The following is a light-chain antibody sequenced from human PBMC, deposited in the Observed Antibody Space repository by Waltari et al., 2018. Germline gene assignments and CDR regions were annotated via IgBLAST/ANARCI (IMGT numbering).Light chain of an antibody. V-gene: IGLV3-21*02. CDR1: NIGSKS. J-gene: IGLJ2*01. Sequence: SYVLPQPPSVSVAPGQTAMITCGGNNIGSKSVHWYQQKPGQAPVLVVYDSSDRPSGIPERFSGSNSGNTAALTISRVEAGDEADYYCQVWDSSTDHPRVIFGGGTKLTVL. CDR3: QVWDSSTDHPRVI. CDR2: DSS.